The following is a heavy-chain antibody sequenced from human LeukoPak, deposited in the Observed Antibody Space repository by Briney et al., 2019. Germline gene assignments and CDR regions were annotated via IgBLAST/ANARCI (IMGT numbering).Heavy chain of an antibody. V-gene: IGHV3-48*02. CDR2: ISSSSKI. J-gene: IGHJ5*02. Sequence: GGYLRLSCTASGFAFSSYAMAWVRQAPGKGLEWLSYISSSSKINYADSVKGRFTISRDNAKNSLYLQMISLRDEDTAVYYCARSANPGVHDFDPWGQGTLVTVSS. CDR1: GFAFSSYA. CDR3: ARSANPGVHDFDP. D-gene: IGHD6-6*01.